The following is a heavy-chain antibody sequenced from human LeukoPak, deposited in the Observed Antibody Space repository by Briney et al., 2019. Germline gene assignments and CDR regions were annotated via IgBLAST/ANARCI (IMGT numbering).Heavy chain of an antibody. CDR1: GFTFSSYS. CDR3: VAGSYHILTGYDPGYYGMDV. Sequence: GGSLRLSCAATGFTFSSYSMNWVRQAPGKGLEWVSSISSSSSYIYYADSVKGRFTISRDNAKNSLYLQMNSLRAEDTAVYYCVAGSYHILTGYDPGYYGMDVWGQGTTVTVSS. D-gene: IGHD3-9*01. J-gene: IGHJ6*02. CDR2: ISSSSSYI. V-gene: IGHV3-21*01.